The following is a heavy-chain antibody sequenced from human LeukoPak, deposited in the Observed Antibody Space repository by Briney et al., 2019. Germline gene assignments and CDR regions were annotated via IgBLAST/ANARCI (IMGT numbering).Heavy chain of an antibody. CDR1: GGSISTSNYY. CDR3: ARSNGYGLAAI. J-gene: IGHJ3*02. D-gene: IGHD6-13*01. V-gene: IGHV4-39*07. Sequence: SSETLSLTCTVSGGSISTSNYYWGWIRQPPGKGLEWIGNIFYSPSLRSRVTISLDTSRNQFSLKLNSVTAADTAVYYCARSNGYGLAAIWGQGRTATVYS. CDR2: IFYS.